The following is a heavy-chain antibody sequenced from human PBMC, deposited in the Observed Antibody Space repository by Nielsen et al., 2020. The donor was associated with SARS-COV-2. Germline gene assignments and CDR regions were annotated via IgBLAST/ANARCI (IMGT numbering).Heavy chain of an antibody. Sequence: ALVKVSCKASGYTFTSYGISWVRQAPGQGLEWMGWISAYNGNTNYAQKLQGRVTMTTDTSTSTAYMELRSLRSDDTAVYYCAAAVTRPLDYYYYGMDVWGQGTTVTVSS. J-gene: IGHJ6*02. CDR2: ISAYNGNT. CDR1: GYTFTSYG. CDR3: AAAVTRPLDYYYYGMDV. D-gene: IGHD4-17*01. V-gene: IGHV1-18*04.